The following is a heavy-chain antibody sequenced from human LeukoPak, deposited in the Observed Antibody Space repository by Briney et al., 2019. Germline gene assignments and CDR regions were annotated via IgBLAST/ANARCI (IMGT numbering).Heavy chain of an antibody. CDR1: GGSVSDYY. CDR2: VSPGGYT. CDR3: ARIRCGRGQARCYND. J-gene: IGHJ4*02. Sequence: PSETLSLTCAVSGGSVSDYYWSWIRQSPEKGLEWIGEVSPGGYTTYNPSLRSRVIISEDTSENQLSLNVTSVTAADTALYYCARIRCGRGQARCYNDWAKGSMVTVSS. V-gene: IGHV4-34*01. D-gene: IGHD2-21*01.